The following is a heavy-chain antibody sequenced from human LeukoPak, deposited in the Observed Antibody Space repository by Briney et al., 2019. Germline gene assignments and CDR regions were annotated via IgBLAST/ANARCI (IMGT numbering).Heavy chain of an antibody. CDR3: AKDQAAGTGLGAFDY. V-gene: IGHV3-30*18. CDR1: GFTFSSYG. Sequence: GRSLRLSCAASGFTFSSYGMHWARQAPGKGLEWVAVISYDGSNKYYADSVKGLFTISRDNSKNTLHLQMNSLRVEDMAVYYCAKDQAAGTGLGAFDYWGQGTLVTVSA. D-gene: IGHD6-13*01. J-gene: IGHJ4*02. CDR2: ISYDGSNK.